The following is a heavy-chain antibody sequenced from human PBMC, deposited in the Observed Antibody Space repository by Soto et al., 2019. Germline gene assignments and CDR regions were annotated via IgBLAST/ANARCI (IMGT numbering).Heavy chain of an antibody. D-gene: IGHD4-17*01. Sequence: QVQLQESGPGLVKPSQTLSLTCTVSGGSISSGGYYWSWIRQHPGKGLEWIGYIYYSGSTYYNPSIKSRVTISVDTSKNPFSLKLSSVTAADTAVYYCASSMTTVTKIDYWGQGTLVTVSS. CDR3: ASSMTTVTKIDY. J-gene: IGHJ4*02. CDR2: IYYSGST. V-gene: IGHV4-31*03. CDR1: GGSISSGGYY.